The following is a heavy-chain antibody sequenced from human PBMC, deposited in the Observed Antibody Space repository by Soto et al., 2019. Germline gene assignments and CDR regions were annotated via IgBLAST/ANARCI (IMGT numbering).Heavy chain of an antibody. CDR2: IYYSGST. J-gene: IGHJ4*02. CDR1: GGSISSGDYY. V-gene: IGHV4-30-4*01. CDR3: ASARGARYFDY. D-gene: IGHD2-15*01. Sequence: SETLSLTCTVSGGSISSGDYYWSWIRQPPGKGLEWIGYIYYSGSTYYNPSLKSRVTISVDTSKNQFSLKLSSVTAADTAVYYCASARGARYFDYWGQGTLVTGSS.